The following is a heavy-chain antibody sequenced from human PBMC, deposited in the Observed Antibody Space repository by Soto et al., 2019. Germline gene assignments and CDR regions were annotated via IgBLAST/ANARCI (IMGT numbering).Heavy chain of an antibody. Sequence: LRLSCAASGFTFSTYSMNWVRQAPGKGLEWVSYISSRSSTTYYADSVKGRFTISRDNAKNSLYLQMSSMRDEDTAVYYCVKVGLQLRWFEPWGQGTLVTVSS. CDR2: ISSRSSTT. J-gene: IGHJ5*02. CDR1: GFTFSTYS. D-gene: IGHD1-1*01. CDR3: VKVGLQLRWFEP. V-gene: IGHV3-48*02.